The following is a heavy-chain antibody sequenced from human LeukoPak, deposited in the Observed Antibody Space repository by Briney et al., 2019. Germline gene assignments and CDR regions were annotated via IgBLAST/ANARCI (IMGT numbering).Heavy chain of an antibody. Sequence: SETRSLTCTVSGGSISSYYWSWIRQPPGKGLEWIGYIYYSGSTNYNPSLKSRVTISVDTSKNQFSLKLSSVTAADTAVYYCARGEGGPFDYWGQGTLVTVSS. CDR2: IYYSGST. CDR1: GGSISSYY. CDR3: ARGEGGPFDY. D-gene: IGHD2-15*01. J-gene: IGHJ4*02. V-gene: IGHV4-59*01.